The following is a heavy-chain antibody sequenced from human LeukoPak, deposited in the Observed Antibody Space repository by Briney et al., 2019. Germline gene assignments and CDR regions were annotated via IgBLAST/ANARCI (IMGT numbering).Heavy chain of an antibody. CDR2: IYYSGST. D-gene: IGHD3-16*02. V-gene: IGHV4-31*03. Sequence: PLETLSLTCTVSGGSISSGGYYWSWIRQHPGKGLEWIGYIYYSGSTYYNPSLKSRVTISVDTSKNQFSLKLSSVTAADTAVYYSAREVDGLADDYVWGSYRHFDYWGQGTLVTVSS. CDR3: AREVDGLADDYVWGSYRHFDY. CDR1: GGSISSGGYY. J-gene: IGHJ4*02.